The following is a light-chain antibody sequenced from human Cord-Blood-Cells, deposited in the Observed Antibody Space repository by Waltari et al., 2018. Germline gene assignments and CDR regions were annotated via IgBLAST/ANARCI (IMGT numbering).Light chain of an antibody. V-gene: IGKV1-39*01. CDR2: AAS. CDR1: QSISIY. CDR3: QQSYSTPQT. J-gene: IGKJ1*01. Sequence: DIQMTQYPSSLSASVGDRVTITCRASQSISIYLNWYQQKPGKAPKLLIYAASSLQSGVPSRFSGSGSGTDFTLTISSLHPEDFATYYCQQSYSTPQTFGQGTKVEIK.